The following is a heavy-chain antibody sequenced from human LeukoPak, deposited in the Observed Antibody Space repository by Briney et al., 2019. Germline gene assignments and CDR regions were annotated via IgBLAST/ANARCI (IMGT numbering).Heavy chain of an antibody. CDR3: ARDGQRLAPYAMDV. CDR1: GFSLRSFA. D-gene: IGHD6-25*01. Sequence: GGSLRLSCAASGFSLRSFAMSWVRQAPGKGLEWVSASSGDGGNTDYANSVKGRFTVSRDNSKNTLYLQMNSLRVEDTAVYYCARDGQRLAPYAMDVWGQGTTITVSS. V-gene: IGHV3-23*01. CDR2: SSGDGGNT. J-gene: IGHJ6*02.